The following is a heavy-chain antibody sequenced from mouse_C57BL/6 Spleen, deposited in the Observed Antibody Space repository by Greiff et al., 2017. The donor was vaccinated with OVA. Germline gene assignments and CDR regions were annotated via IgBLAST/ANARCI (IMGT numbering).Heavy chain of an antibody. CDR1: GFSLTSYG. V-gene: IGHV2-5*01. J-gene: IGHJ1*03. CDR3: AKRDGNSSYWYFDV. D-gene: IGHD2-1*01. CDR2: IWRGGST. Sequence: QVQLKQSGPGLVQPSQSLSITCTFSGFSLTSYGVHWVRQSPGKGLEWLGVIWRGGSTDYNAAFMSRLSITKDNSKSQVFFKMNSLQADDTAIYYCAKRDGNSSYWYFDVWGTGTTVTVSS.